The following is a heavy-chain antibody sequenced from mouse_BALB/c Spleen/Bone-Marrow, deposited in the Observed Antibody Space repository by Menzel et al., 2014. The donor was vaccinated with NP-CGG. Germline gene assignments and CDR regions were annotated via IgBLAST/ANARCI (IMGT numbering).Heavy chain of an antibody. CDR2: ISDGGSYT. V-gene: IGHV5-4*02. Sequence: DVMLVESGGGLVKPGGSLKLSCAASGFTFSDYYMYWVRPTPEKRLEWVATISDGGSYTDYPGSVKGRFTVSRDNAKNNLYLQMSSLKSEDTAMYYCARTYRPFALDYWGQGTSVTVSS. D-gene: IGHD2-14*01. CDR1: GFTFSDYY. J-gene: IGHJ4*01. CDR3: ARTYRPFALDY.